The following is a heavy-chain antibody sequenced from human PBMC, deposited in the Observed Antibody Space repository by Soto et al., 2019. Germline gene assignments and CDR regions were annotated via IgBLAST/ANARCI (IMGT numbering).Heavy chain of an antibody. D-gene: IGHD4-4*01. J-gene: IGHJ4*02. V-gene: IGHV1-46*01. CDR3: ARYDYNGYYFDY. Sequence: QVQLVQSGAEVKKPGASVKVSCKASGYTFSTYYMHWVRQAPGQGYEWMGIINPSGGSTTYAQKFQGRFTMTRDTSTTTVYMELSSLRSEDTAVYYCARYDYNGYYFDYWGQGTLVTVSS. CDR2: INPSGGST. CDR1: GYTFSTYY.